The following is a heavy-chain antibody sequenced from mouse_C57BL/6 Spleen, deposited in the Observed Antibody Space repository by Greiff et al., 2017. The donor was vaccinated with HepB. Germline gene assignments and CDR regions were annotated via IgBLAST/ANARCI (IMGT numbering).Heavy chain of an antibody. CDR3: ARDAAAPFAY. J-gene: IGHJ3*01. CDR2: SRNKANDYTT. CDR1: GFTFSDFY. V-gene: IGHV7-1*01. Sequence: EVMLVESGGGLVQSGRSLRLSCATSGFTFSDFYMEWVRQAPGKGLEWIAASRNKANDYTTEYSASVKGRFIVSRDTSQSILYLQMNALRAEDTAIYYCARDAAAPFAYWGQGTLVTVSA.